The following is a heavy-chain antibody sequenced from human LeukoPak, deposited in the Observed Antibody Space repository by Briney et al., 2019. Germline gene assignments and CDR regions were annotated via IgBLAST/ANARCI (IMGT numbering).Heavy chain of an antibody. CDR1: GYSY. D-gene: IGHD2/OR15-2a*01. CDR2: INHSGSIT. V-gene: IGHV1-46*01. J-gene: IGHJ4*02. Sequence: ASVRVSCKTSGYSYMHRVRQAPGQGLEWMGVINHSGSITTYAQNFQGRVNMTRDTSTNTVYMELSSLRSEDTAIYYCAREGGTGYFFDLWGQGTLVTVSS. CDR3: AREGGTGYFFDL.